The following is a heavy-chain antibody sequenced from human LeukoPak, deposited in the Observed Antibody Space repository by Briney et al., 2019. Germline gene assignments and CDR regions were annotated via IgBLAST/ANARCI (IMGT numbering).Heavy chain of an antibody. CDR2: INTNTGRP. CDR1: GYTFTNYA. V-gene: IGHV7-4-1*02. Sequence: ASVKVSCTASGYTFTNYAMNWVRQAPGHGLEWMGWINTNTGRPTYAQGFTGRFVFSLDTSISTAYLQVSSLKAEDTAVYYCARDGYYDSSGYYPEHFDYWGQGTLVTVSS. J-gene: IGHJ4*02. CDR3: ARDGYYDSSGYYPEHFDY. D-gene: IGHD3-22*01.